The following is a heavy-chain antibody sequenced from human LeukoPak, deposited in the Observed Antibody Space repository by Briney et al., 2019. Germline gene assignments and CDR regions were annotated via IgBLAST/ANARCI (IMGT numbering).Heavy chain of an antibody. D-gene: IGHD4-17*01. J-gene: IGHJ4*02. CDR3: AKVVCPEYGDFLPTFDY. Sequence: QTGGSLRLSCAASGFTFSSYAMSWVRQAPGKGLEWVSAISGSGGSTYYADSVKGRFTISRDNSKNTLYLQMNSLRAEDTAVYYCAKVVCPEYGDFLPTFDYWGQGTLVTVSS. CDR2: ISGSGGST. CDR1: GFTFSSYA. V-gene: IGHV3-23*01.